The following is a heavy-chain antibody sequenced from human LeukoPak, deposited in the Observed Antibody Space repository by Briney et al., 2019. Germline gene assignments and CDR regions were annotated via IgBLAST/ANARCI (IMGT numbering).Heavy chain of an antibody. V-gene: IGHV1-69*05. CDR3: ARRYCSGGSCPVGY. CDR1: GGTFISYA. J-gene: IGHJ4*02. D-gene: IGHD2-15*01. Sequence: GAAVKVSCKASGGTFISYAISWVRQAPGQGLEWMGGIIPIFGTANYAQKFQGRVTITTDESTSPASMELSSLRSEDTAVYYCARRYCSGGSCPVGYGGQGTLVTVSP. CDR2: IIPIFGTA.